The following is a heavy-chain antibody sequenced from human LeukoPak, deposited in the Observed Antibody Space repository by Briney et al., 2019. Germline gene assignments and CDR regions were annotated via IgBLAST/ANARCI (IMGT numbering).Heavy chain of an antibody. CDR1: GGSFSGYY. CDR3: ARGSSAGDYYYYMDV. D-gene: IGHD6-13*01. CDR2: INHSGST. V-gene: IGHV4-34*01. Sequence: PSETLSLTCAVYGGSFSGYYWSWIRQPPGKGLEWIGGINHSGSTNYNPSLKSRVTISVDTSKNQFSLKLSSVTAADTAVYYCARGSSAGDYYYYMDVWGKGTTVTVSS. J-gene: IGHJ6*03.